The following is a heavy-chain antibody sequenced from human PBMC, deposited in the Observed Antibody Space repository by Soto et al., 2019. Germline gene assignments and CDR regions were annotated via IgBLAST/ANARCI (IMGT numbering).Heavy chain of an antibody. CDR3: ASHYDMWSGYLSPVDY. V-gene: IGHV3-11*01. CDR2: IDTSGTKI. Sequence: QVQLVESGGDLVKPGGSLRLSGAASGYTFSDYYMSWIRQAPGKGLEWISYIDTSGTKIYYADSAKGRFTITRDNAKHSLYLEMNSLRDEDTAVYYCASHYDMWSGYLSPVDYWGQGTLVTVSS. D-gene: IGHD3-3*01. J-gene: IGHJ4*02. CDR1: GYTFSDYY.